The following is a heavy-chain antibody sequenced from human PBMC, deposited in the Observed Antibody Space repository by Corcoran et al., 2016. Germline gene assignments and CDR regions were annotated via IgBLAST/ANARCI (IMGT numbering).Heavy chain of an antibody. CDR2: SYYSGST. CDR1: GGSISSGGYY. V-gene: IGHV4-31*03. J-gene: IGHJ5*02. CDR3: ARWGYCSGGSCQSNWFDP. D-gene: IGHD2-15*01. Sequence: QVQLQESGPGLVKPSQTLSLTCTVSGGSISSGGYYWSWIRQQPGKGLEGIGYSYYSGSTYYNPSLKSRVNRSVDTSKNKFSLKLSSVTAEDTAVYYCARWGYCSGGSCQSNWFDPWGQGTLVTVSS.